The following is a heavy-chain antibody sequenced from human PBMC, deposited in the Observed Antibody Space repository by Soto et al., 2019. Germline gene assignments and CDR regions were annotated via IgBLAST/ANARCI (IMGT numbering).Heavy chain of an antibody. Sequence: QVQLMQSGAEVRKPGSSVTVSCKASGGTFSSNPISWVRQAPGQGLEWMGGIIPIFATPHYARRFLDRVTLTADRSTNTAYMELTGLTSEDTAIYYCARESEDLTSNFDYWGQGTLVTVSS. CDR3: ARESEDLTSNFDY. J-gene: IGHJ4*02. V-gene: IGHV1-69*06. CDR1: GGTFSSNP. CDR2: IIPIFATP.